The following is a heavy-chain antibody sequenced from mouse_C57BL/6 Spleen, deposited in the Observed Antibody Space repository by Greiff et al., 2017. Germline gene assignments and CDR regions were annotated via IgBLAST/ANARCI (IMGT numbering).Heavy chain of an antibody. CDR3: ARHEAPTGTETWFAY. J-gene: IGHJ3*01. CDR1: GYTFTEYT. CDR2: FYPGRGSI. D-gene: IGHD4-1*02. Sequence: VQLQQSGAELVKPGESVKLSCTASGYTFTEYTIHWVKPRSGKGLEWIGWFYPGRGSIKYNEKVKDKATLTADKYSSTVYMELSILTSEDSAVYFCARHEAPTGTETWFAYWGQGTLVTVSA. V-gene: IGHV1-62-2*01.